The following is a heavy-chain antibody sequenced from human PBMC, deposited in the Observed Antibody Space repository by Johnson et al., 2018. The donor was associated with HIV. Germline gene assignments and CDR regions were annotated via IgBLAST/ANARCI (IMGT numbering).Heavy chain of an antibody. CDR3: ARGRLLWFRELLPASDAFDI. D-gene: IGHD3-10*01. Sequence: QVQLVESGGGVVQPGRSLRLSCAASGFTFSSYPMHWVRQAPGKGLEWVGVISYDGTSKYYGDSVKGRFTISRDNSKNTLYLQMNSLRAEDTAVYYCARGRLLWFRELLPASDAFDIWGQGTMVTVSS. CDR2: ISYDGTSK. CDR1: GFTFSSYP. V-gene: IGHV3-30*04. J-gene: IGHJ3*02.